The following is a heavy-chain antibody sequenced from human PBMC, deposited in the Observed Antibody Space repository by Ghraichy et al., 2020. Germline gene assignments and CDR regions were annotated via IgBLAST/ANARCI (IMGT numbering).Heavy chain of an antibody. CDR3: ATGGNIADAGTGWFDP. CDR1: GGSFSGYY. D-gene: IGHD6-13*01. Sequence: SETLSLTCAVYGGSFSGYYWSWIRQPPGKGLEWIGEINHSGSTNYNPSLKSRVTISVDTSKNQFSLKLSSVTAADTAVYYCATGGNIADAGTGWFDPWGQGTLVTVSS. J-gene: IGHJ5*02. V-gene: IGHV4-34*01. CDR2: INHSGST.